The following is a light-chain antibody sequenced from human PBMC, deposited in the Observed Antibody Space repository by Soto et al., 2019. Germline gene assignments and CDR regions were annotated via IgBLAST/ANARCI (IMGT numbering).Light chain of an antibody. J-gene: IGKJ4*01. V-gene: IGKV1-39*01. CDR3: QQSHSTPRA. CDR2: AAS. Sequence: DIQMTQSPSSLSASVGDRVTITCRASQSISRFLHWYQQKPGKAPKVLIYAASSLQSGVPSRFSGSGSGTDFTLTISSLHPEDFATYYCQQSHSTPRAFGGGTKVDI. CDR1: QSISRF.